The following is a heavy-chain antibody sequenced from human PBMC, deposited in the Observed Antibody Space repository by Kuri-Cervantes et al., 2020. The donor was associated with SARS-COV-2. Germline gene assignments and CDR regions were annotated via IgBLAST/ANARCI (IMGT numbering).Heavy chain of an antibody. CDR3: ARVTTGTLDY. D-gene: IGHD1-1*01. V-gene: IGHV6-1*01. CDR1: GDSVSSNSAG. CDR2: TYYRSKWYH. Sequence: SETLSLTCALAGDSVSSNSAGWNWTRQSPSRGLEWLGRTYYRSKWYHDYAVAVKSRVIINPDTSKNQFCMQLITVTPDDTAVYYCARVTTGTLDYWGQGTLVTVSS. J-gene: IGHJ4*02.